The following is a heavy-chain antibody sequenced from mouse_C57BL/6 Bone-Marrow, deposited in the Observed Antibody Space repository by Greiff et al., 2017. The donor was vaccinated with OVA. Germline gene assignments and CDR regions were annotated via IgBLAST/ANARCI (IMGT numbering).Heavy chain of an antibody. V-gene: IGHV1-59*01. J-gene: IGHJ2*01. CDR1: GYTFTSSW. Sequence: QVQLQQPGAELVRPGTSVKLSCKASGYTFTSSWMHWVKQRPGQGLEWIGVIDPSVSYTNYNQKFKGKATLTVDTSSSTAYMQLSSLTSEDSAVYYCARSGYYWGQGTTLTVSS. CDR3: ARSGYY. CDR2: IDPSVSYT.